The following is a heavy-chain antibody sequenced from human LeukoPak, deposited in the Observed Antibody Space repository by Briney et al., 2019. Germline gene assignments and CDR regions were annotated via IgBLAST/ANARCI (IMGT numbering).Heavy chain of an antibody. CDR1: GGSISSYY. CDR3: ARWGLAGTAYWNWFDP. V-gene: IGHV4-4*09. CDR2: IFTSGTT. Sequence: PSETLSLTCTVSGGSISSYYWSWIRQPPGKGLEWSGFIFTSGTTNYNPSLKGRVTISVDTSKTQFSLKLSSVTAADTAVYYCARWGLAGTAYWNWFDPWGQGTLVTVSS. J-gene: IGHJ5*02. D-gene: IGHD1-1*01.